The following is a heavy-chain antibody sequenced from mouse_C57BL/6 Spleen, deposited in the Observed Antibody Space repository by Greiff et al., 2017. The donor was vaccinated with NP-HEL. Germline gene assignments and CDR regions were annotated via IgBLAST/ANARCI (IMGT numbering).Heavy chain of an antibody. D-gene: IGHD2-4*01. Sequence: EVQLQQSGPELVKPGASVKISCKASGYTFTDYYMNWVKQSHGKSLEWIGDINPNNGGTSYNQKFKGKATLTVDKSSSTAYMELRSLTSEDSAVYYCARSRLYDYDGDGIDYWGQGTTLTVSS. V-gene: IGHV1-26*01. CDR2: INPNNGGT. CDR1: GYTFTDYY. J-gene: IGHJ2*01. CDR3: ARSRLYDYDGDGIDY.